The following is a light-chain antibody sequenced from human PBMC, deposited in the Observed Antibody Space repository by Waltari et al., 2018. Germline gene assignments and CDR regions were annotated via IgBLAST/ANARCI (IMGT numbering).Light chain of an antibody. J-gene: IGKJ1*01. CDR3: QQYGSSPPWT. Sequence: EIVLTQSPATLSLSPGDRATLSCRASQSVSSYLAWYQQKPGQAPRLLIYDASKMATGIPARFSGSGSGTDFTLTISRLEPEDFAVYYCQQYGSSPPWTFGQGTKVEIK. V-gene: IGKV3-20*01. CDR1: QSVSSY. CDR2: DAS.